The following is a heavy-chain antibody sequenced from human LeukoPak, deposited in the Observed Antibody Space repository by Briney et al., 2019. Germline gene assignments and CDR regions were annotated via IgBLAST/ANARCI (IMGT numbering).Heavy chain of an antibody. V-gene: IGHV3-49*04. CDR3: SSPRRSSGWYDFDY. J-gene: IGHJ4*02. Sequence: RSLRLSCTASGFTFGDYVMNWVRQATGKGLEWVGFIRSGGTTEYAASVKGRFIISRDDSKSIAYLQMNSLKTEDTAVYYCSSPRRSSGWYDFDYWGQGTLVTVSS. CDR2: IRSGGTT. D-gene: IGHD6-19*01. CDR1: GFTFGDYV.